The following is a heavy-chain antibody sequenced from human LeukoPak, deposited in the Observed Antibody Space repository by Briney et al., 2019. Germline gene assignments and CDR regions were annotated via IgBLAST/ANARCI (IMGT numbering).Heavy chain of an antibody. CDR1: GFTFSSYW. D-gene: IGHD1-26*01. V-gene: IGHV3-7*01. CDR3: ARRFFSPWYSGTYYSRDGFDI. J-gene: IGHJ3*02. CDR2: IKQDGSEK. Sequence: PGGSLRLSCAASGFTFSSYWMHWVRQAPGKGLEWVANIKQDGSEKYYVDSVKGRFTISRDNAKNSLYLQIISLRAEDTAVYYCARRFFSPWYSGTYYSRDGFDIWGQGTMVTVSS.